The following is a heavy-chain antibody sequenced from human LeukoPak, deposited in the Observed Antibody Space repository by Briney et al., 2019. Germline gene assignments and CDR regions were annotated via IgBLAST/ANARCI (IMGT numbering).Heavy chain of an antibody. Sequence: PSETLSLTCTVSGGSISSYYWSWIRQPPGKGLEWIGYIYYSGSTNYNPSLKSRVTISVDTSKNQFSLKLSSVTAADTAVYYCARVRASSGYYFFDYWGQGTLVTVSS. V-gene: IGHV4-59*01. D-gene: IGHD3-22*01. CDR3: ARVRASSGYYFFDY. CDR1: GGSISSYY. CDR2: IYYSGST. J-gene: IGHJ4*02.